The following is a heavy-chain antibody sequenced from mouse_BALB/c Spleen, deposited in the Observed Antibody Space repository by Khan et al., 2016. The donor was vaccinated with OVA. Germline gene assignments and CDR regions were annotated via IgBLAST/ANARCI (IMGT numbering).Heavy chain of an antibody. CDR1: GYSITSDYA. CDR2: ISYSGST. V-gene: IGHV3-2*02. CDR3: ARRVYRQYEYLDV. Sequence: EVQLQESGPGLVKPSPSLSLTCTVTGYSITSDYAWNLIRQFPGNQLWLMGYISYSGSTYYNPSLKSQITLTPDTSKNQSFLQLNSVTTEDSATYYCARRVYRQYEYLDVWGEGTAVTVSS. J-gene: IGHJ1*01. D-gene: IGHD2-14*01.